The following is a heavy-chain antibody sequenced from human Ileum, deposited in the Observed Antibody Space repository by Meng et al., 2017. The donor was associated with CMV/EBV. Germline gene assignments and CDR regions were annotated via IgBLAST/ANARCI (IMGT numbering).Heavy chain of an antibody. CDR2: INPNSGGT. V-gene: IGHV1-2*02. CDR3: ARDWHYDIWTVSLS. Sequence: SVNVSCLASGYTFTGYYMHWVRQAPGQGLEWMGWINPNSGGTNYAQKFQGRVTMTRDTSISTAYMELSRLRSDDTAVYYCARDWHYDIWTVSLSWGQGTLVTVSS. J-gene: IGHJ4*02. D-gene: IGHD3-9*01. CDR1: GYTFTGYY.